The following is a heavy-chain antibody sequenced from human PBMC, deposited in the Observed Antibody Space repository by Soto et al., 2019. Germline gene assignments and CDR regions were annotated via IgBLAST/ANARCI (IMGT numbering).Heavy chain of an antibody. V-gene: IGHV3-23*01. CDR3: AKSKDRASEADGNFDY. D-gene: IGHD6-13*01. J-gene: IGHJ4*02. CDR2: ISGSGGST. CDR1: GFTFSSYA. Sequence: GSLRLSCAASGFTFSSYAMSWVRQAPGKGLEWVSAISGSGGSTYYADSVKGRLTISRDNSKNTLYLQMNSLRAEDTAVYYCAKSKDRASEADGNFDYWGTGTLV.